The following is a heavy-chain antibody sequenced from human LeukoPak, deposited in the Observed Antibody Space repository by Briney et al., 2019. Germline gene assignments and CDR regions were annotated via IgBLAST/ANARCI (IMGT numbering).Heavy chain of an antibody. D-gene: IGHD5-24*01. J-gene: IGHJ6*02. CDR3: ARSTDGYSGNYYSG. Sequence: VASVKVSCKASGYTFTTYYLHWVRQAPGHALEWMGIINPSSGSTTYAQKFQGRVTMTRDTSTSTVYMELSSLRSDDTAVYYCARSTDGYSGNYYSGWGPGTTVTVSS. V-gene: IGHV1-46*01. CDR2: INPSSGST. CDR1: GYTFTTYY.